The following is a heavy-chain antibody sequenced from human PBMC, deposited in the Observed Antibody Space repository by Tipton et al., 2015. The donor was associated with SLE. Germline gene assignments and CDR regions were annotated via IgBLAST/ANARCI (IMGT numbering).Heavy chain of an antibody. CDR2: FYTTGST. D-gene: IGHD6-6*01. V-gene: IGHV4-4*09. Sequence: TLSLTCTVSGGSISSHYCSWIRQPPGKGLEWLGYFYTTGSTNYNPSLKSRVTTSVDTSKNQFSLKLGSVTAADTAVYYCARDGKGAARPFDYWGQGTLVTVSS. CDR3: ARDGKGAARPFDY. J-gene: IGHJ4*02. CDR1: GGSISSHY.